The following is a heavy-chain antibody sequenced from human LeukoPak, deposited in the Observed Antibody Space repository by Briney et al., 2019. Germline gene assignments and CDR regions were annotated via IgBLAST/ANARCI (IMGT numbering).Heavy chain of an antibody. V-gene: IGHV1-24*01. CDR2: FDPEDGET. CDR1: GYTLTELS. J-gene: IGHJ4*02. CDR3: ATGRRMIVGFPLDY. Sequence: GASVKVSCKVSGYTLTELSMHWVRQAPGEGLEWMGGFDPEDGETIYAQKFQGRVTMTEDTSTDTAYMELRSLRSEDTAVYYCATGRRMIVGFPLDYWGQEPLVTAS. D-gene: IGHD1-26*01.